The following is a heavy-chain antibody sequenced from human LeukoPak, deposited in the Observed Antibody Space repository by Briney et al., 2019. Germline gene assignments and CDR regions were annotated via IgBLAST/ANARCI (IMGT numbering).Heavy chain of an antibody. CDR3: AREEDYDSSSTHG. D-gene: IGHD3-22*01. J-gene: IGHJ4*02. CDR1: GVTFSSYA. V-gene: IGHV1-69*05. Sequence: SVKVSCKASGVTFSSYAISWVRQAPGQGLEWMGKNISIYDTADYAQKCLGRVTITTDESTSPEYMELSSLRTEDTAVYYCAREEDYDSSSTHGWDQGPLIIASS. CDR2: NISIYDTA.